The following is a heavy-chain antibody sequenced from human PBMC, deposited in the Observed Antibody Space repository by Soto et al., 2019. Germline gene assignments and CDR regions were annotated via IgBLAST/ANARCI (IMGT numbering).Heavy chain of an antibody. CDR1: GYSFTSYW. V-gene: IGHV5-51*01. D-gene: IGHD3-9*01. Sequence: PGESLKISCKGSGYSFTSYWIGWGRQMPGKGLEWMGIIYPGDSDTRYSLSFQGQVTISADKSISTAYLQWSSLKATDTAMYYCARHLPRTDYDILTGQRPPRFAPWGQGTLVTVSS. CDR3: ARHLPRTDYDILTGQRPPRFAP. CDR2: IYPGDSDT. J-gene: IGHJ5*02.